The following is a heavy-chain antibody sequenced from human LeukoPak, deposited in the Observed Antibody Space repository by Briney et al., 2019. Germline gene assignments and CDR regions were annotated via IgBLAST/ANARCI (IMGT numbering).Heavy chain of an antibody. Sequence: GASVKVSCKASGYTFTSYYIHWVRQAPGQGLECMGIINPSGGSTSYAQKFQGRVTMTMDMSTSTVYMELSSLRSEDTAVYYCARGGVGATTYVWFDPWGQGTLVTVSS. CDR2: INPSGGST. D-gene: IGHD1-26*01. CDR3: ARGGVGATTYVWFDP. V-gene: IGHV1-46*01. J-gene: IGHJ5*02. CDR1: GYTFTSYY.